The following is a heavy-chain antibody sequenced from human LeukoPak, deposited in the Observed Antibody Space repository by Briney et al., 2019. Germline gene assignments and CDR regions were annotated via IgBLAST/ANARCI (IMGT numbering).Heavy chain of an antibody. CDR3: ARDYYGSGKGWFDP. CDR1: DGSISSSSYY. D-gene: IGHD3-10*01. V-gene: IGHV4-39*07. CDR2: IYYSGST. J-gene: IGHJ5*02. Sequence: SETLSLTCSVSDGSISSSSYYWGWIRQPPGKGLEWIGSIYYSGSTYYNPSLKSRVSLSLDTPKNEFSLNLSSVTAADTAVYYCARDYYGSGKGWFDPWGQGTLVTVSS.